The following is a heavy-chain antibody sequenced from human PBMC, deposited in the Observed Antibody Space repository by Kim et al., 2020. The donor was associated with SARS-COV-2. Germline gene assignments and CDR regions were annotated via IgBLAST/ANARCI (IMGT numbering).Heavy chain of an antibody. Sequence: GGSLRLSCAASGFTFSSYGMHWVRQAPGKGLEWVAVISYDGSNKYYADSVKGRFTISRDNSKNTLYLQMNSLRAEDTAVYYCAKDLGSSWMYYFDYWGQGTLVTVSS. J-gene: IGHJ4*02. CDR1: GFTFSSYG. V-gene: IGHV3-30*18. D-gene: IGHD6-13*01. CDR3: AKDLGSSWMYYFDY. CDR2: ISYDGSNK.